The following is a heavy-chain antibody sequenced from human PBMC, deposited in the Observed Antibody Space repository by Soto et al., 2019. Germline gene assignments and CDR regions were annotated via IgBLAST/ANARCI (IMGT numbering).Heavy chain of an antibody. D-gene: IGHD3-9*01. CDR2: IYYSGST. CDR1: GGSISSSSYY. CDR3: ARHFEYYDILTGFEYYFDY. J-gene: IGHJ4*02. V-gene: IGHV4-39*01. Sequence: SETLSLTCTVSGGSISSSSYYWGWIRQPPGKGLEWIGSIYYSGSTYYNPSLKSRVTISVDTSKNQFSLKLSSVTAADTAVYYCARHFEYYDILTGFEYYFDYWGQGTLVTVSS.